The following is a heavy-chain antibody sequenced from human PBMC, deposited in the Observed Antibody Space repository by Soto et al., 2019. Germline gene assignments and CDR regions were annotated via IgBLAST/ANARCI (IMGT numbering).Heavy chain of an antibody. CDR1: GGSISSGGYY. CDR3: ARDKDSSGYYYFDY. J-gene: IGHJ4*02. D-gene: IGHD3-22*01. CDR2: IYYSGST. V-gene: IGHV4-31*03. Sequence: QVQLQESGPGLVKPSQTLSLTCTVSGGSISSGGYYWSWIRQHPGKGLEWIGYIYYSGSTYYNPSLKGRVTISVDTSKNQFSLKLSSVTAADTAVYYCARDKDSSGYYYFDYWGQGTLVTVSS.